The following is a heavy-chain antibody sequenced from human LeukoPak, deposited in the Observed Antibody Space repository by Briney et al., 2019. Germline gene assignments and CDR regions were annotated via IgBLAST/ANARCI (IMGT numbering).Heavy chain of an antibody. D-gene: IGHD3-10*01. Sequence: GGSLRLSCAASGFAFSDYYMSWIRQAPGKGLEWVSYISSSGSTIYYADSVKGRFTISRDNAKNSLYLQMNSLRAEDTAVYYCASHGDGEADNWFDPWGQGTLVTVSS. CDR3: ASHGDGEADNWFDP. J-gene: IGHJ5*02. V-gene: IGHV3-11*01. CDR2: ISSSGSTI. CDR1: GFAFSDYY.